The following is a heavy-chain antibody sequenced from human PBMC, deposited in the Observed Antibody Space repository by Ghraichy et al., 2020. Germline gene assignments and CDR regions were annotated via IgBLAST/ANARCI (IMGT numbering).Heavy chain of an antibody. CDR2: IYYSGST. J-gene: IGHJ5*02. D-gene: IGHD3-16*02. CDR3: ARVLSSALNWFHP. V-gene: IGHV4-59*01. Sequence: SETLSLTCTVSGGSISSYYWSWIRQPPGKGLEWIAYIYYSGSTNYNPSLMSRFTITVDTSKNQFSLQLSSVTAADTAVYYCARVLSSALNWFHPWGQGALVSVSS. CDR1: GGSISSYY.